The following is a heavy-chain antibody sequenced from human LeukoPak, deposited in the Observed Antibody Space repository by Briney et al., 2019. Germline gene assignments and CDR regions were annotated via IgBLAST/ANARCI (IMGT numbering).Heavy chain of an antibody. CDR2: IWYDGSNK. D-gene: IGHD3-16*02. Sequence: PGRSLRLSCAASGFTFSSYGMHWVRQAPGKGLEWVAVIWYDGSNKYYADSVKGRFTISRDNSKNTLYLQMNSLRAEDTAVYYCARDLLRVWGSYRYTGPLDYWGQGTLVIVSS. J-gene: IGHJ4*02. CDR3: ARDLLRVWGSYRYTGPLDY. V-gene: IGHV3-33*01. CDR1: GFTFSSYG.